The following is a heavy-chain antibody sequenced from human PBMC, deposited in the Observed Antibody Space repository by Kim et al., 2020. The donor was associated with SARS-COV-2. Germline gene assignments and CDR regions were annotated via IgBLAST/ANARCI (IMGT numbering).Heavy chain of an antibody. CDR2: IIPIFGTA. CDR3: AREPYCSSTSCYSGGWFDP. V-gene: IGHV1-69*13. CDR1: GGTFSSYA. D-gene: IGHD2-2*01. J-gene: IGHJ5*02. Sequence: SVKVSCKASGGTFSSYAISWVRQAPGQGLEWMGGIIPIFGTANYAQKFQGRVTITADESTSTAYMELSSLRSEDTAVYYCAREPYCSSTSCYSGGWFDPWGQGTLVTVSS.